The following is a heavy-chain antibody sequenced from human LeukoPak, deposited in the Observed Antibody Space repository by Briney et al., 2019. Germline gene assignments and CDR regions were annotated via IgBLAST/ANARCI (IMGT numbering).Heavy chain of an antibody. J-gene: IGHJ5*02. Sequence: SETLSLTRTVSGGSISSYYWSWIRQPPGKGLEWIAYINYSGRTNYNPSLKSRVTISVDTAKNQFSLKLNSVTAADTAVYYCARAMVRGVIIDGFDPWGQGTLVTVSS. CDR1: GGSISSYY. V-gene: IGHV4-59*01. CDR2: INYSGRT. CDR3: ARAMVRGVIIDGFDP. D-gene: IGHD3-10*01.